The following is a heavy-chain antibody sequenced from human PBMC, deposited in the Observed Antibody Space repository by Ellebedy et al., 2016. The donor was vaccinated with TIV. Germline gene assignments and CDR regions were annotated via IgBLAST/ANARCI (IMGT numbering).Heavy chain of an antibody. CDR3: ARDVGHYGDYGYHYFDY. J-gene: IGHJ4*02. CDR2: INAGNGNT. CDR1: GYTFTSYA. V-gene: IGHV1-3*01. D-gene: IGHD4-17*01. Sequence: ASVKVSCXASGYTFTSYAMHWVRQAPGQRLEWMGWINAGNGNTKYSQKFQGRVTITRDTSASTAYMELSSLRSEDTAVYYCARDVGHYGDYGYHYFDYWGQGTLVTVSS.